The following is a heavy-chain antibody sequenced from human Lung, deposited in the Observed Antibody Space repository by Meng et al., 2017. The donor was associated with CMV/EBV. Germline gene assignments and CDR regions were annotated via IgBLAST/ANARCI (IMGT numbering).Heavy chain of an antibody. J-gene: IGHJ6*02. CDR2: ISSSSYI. D-gene: IGHD3-3*01. CDR3: ARQDYDFWCGMDV. CDR1: GFTFSSYS. V-gene: IGHV3-21*01. Sequence: SFPCSGFTFSSYSMNWVRQAPGKGLEWVSSISSSSYIYYAGSVKGRFTISRDNAKNSLYLQMNSLRAEDTAVYYCARQDYDFWCGMDVWGQGPTVTVSS.